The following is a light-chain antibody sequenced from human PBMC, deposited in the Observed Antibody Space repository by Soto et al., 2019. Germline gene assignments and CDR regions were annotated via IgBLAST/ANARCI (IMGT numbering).Light chain of an antibody. CDR2: DVS. J-gene: IGKJ1*01. CDR1: QSINTW. CDR3: QQYQTYSRT. V-gene: IGKV1-5*01. Sequence: DIQMTQSPSTVSASVGDRITITCRASQSINTWLAWYWQRPGEAPQLLIYDVSTLAMGVPARFSGSGSGTDFTLSISRLQADEFATFYCQQYQTYSRTFSQWNKVEVK.